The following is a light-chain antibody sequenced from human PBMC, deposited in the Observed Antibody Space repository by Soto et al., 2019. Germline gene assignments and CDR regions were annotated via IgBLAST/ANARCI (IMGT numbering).Light chain of an antibody. Sequence: QMCHSPFPLSSSVVSRFTINCRASQTIGDWLAWYQQKPGKAPNLLIYAASSLETGVPSRFSGSGSGTEFTLSISSLQPDDSASYYCQQYNSYSKTFGQGTKVDIK. V-gene: IGKV1-5*01. CDR1: QTIGDW. J-gene: IGKJ1*01. CDR3: QQYNSYSKT. CDR2: AAS.